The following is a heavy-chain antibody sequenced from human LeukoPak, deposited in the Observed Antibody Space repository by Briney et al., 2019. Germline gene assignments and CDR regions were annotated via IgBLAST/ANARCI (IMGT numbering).Heavy chain of an antibody. CDR3: AKGGCSASSCSVDY. CDR2: ISGSGGIT. D-gene: IGHD2-15*01. J-gene: IGHJ4*02. CDR1: GFTSIAYA. V-gene: IGHV3-23*01. Sequence: GGSLRLSCVGSGFTSIAYALTWARQASGKGLEWVSVISGSGGITYYADSVKGRFTISRDNSKNTLYLQMNSLRAEDTAIYYCAKGGCSASSCSVDYWGQGTLVTVSS.